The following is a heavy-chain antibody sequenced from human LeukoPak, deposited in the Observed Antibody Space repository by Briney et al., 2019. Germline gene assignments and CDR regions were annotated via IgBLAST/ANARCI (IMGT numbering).Heavy chain of an antibody. D-gene: IGHD6-13*01. V-gene: IGHV3-23*01. CDR1: GFTFSSYA. CDR3: ARWDYLAGKKGYVDY. Sequence: GGSLRLSCAASGFTFSSYAMSWVRQAPGKGLEWVSAISGSGGSTYYADSVKGRFTISRDNAKNSLYLQMNSLRAEDTAVYYCARWDYLAGKKGYVDYWGQGTLVTVSS. CDR2: ISGSGGST. J-gene: IGHJ4*02.